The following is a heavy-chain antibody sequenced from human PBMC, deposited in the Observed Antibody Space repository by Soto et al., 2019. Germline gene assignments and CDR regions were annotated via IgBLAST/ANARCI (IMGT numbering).Heavy chain of an antibody. CDR1: GFTFSNSG. CDR2: ISYDGRNK. D-gene: IGHD1-26*01. Sequence: QVQLVESGGGVVQPGRSLRLSCAASGFTFSNSGMHWVHQAPGKGLEWVAVISYDGRNKNYADSVRGRLTISRDNSRDTLYLEMNSLTAEDSAVYYCAKDKGGSYYSYYYYYGLDVWGQGTTVTVSS. V-gene: IGHV3-30*18. J-gene: IGHJ6*02. CDR3: AKDKGGSYYSYYYYYGLDV.